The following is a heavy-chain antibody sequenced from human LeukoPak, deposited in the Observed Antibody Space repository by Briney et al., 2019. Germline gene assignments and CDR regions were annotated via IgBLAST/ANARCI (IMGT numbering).Heavy chain of an antibody. J-gene: IGHJ5*02. D-gene: IGHD3-10*01. CDR1: GGSISSSSSY. CDR2: IYYSGST. Sequence: SETLSLTCTVSGGSISSSSSYWGWIRQPPGKGLEWIGSIYYSGSTYYNPSLKSRVTISVDTSKNQFSLKLSSVTAADTAVYYCARRRGNYYGSGSYFDWFDPWGQGTLVTVSS. CDR3: ARRRGNYYGSGSYFDWFDP. V-gene: IGHV4-39*07.